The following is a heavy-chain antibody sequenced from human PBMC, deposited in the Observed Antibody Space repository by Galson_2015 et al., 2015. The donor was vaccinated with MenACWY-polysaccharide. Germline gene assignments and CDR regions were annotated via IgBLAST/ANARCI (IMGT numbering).Heavy chain of an antibody. D-gene: IGHD6-19*01. V-gene: IGHV1-18*01. CDR3: ARDRSTGWYVY. CDR1: GGTFDSYG. CDR2: IAVSSGFT. J-gene: IGHJ4*02. Sequence: SVKVSCKASGGTFDSYGVSWLRQAPGQGLEWMGWIAVSSGFTNYAQKLQGRVTMTTDTSTSTAYMELRSLRSDDTATYYCARDRSTGWYVYWGQGTLVTVSS.